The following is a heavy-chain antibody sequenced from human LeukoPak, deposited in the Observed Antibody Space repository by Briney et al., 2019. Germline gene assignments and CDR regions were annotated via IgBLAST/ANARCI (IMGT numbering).Heavy chain of an antibody. CDR1: GFTFSSYA. CDR3: AKDEGSGSYYYYYYGMDV. CDR2: ISGSGGST. J-gene: IGHJ6*02. Sequence: PGGSLRLSCAASGFTFSSYAMSWVRQAPGKGLEWVSAISGSGGSTYYADSVKGRFTISRDNSKNTLYLQMNSLRAEDTAVYYCAKDEGSGSYYYYYYGMDVWGQGTTVTVSS. V-gene: IGHV3-23*01. D-gene: IGHD3-10*01.